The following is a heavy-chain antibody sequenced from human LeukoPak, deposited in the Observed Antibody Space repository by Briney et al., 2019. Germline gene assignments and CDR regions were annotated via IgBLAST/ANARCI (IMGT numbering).Heavy chain of an antibody. CDR3: ARTVTVTTSWCYFDL. Sequence: SETLSLTCTVSGGSISSNYWSWIRQPAGKGLEWIERIYTSGSTNYNPSLKSRVTMSLDTSKNQFSLELSSVTAADTAVYYCARTVTVTTSWCYFDLWGRGTLVTVSS. V-gene: IGHV4-4*07. D-gene: IGHD4-17*01. J-gene: IGHJ2*01. CDR1: GGSISSNY. CDR2: IYTSGST.